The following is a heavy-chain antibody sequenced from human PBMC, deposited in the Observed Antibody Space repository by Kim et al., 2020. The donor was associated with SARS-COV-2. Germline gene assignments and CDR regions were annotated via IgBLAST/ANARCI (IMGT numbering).Heavy chain of an antibody. D-gene: IGHD4-17*01. J-gene: IGHJ6*02. CDR3: ARGDYGDSNYGMDV. V-gene: IGHV3-30*04. CDR2: ISYDGTNK. CDR1: GFTFSSYA. Sequence: GGSLRLSCAASGFTFSSYAMHWVRQAPGKGLEWVAVISYDGTNKYYADSVKGRFTISRDNSKNTLNLQMNSLRAEDTAVYYCARGDYGDSNYGMDVWGQETTVTVSS.